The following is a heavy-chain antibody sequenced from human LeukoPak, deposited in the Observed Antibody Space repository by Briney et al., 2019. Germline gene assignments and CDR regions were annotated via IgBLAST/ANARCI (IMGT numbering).Heavy chain of an antibody. Sequence: PGGSLRLSCAASGFTFSYYAMHWVRQAPGKGLEWVAVISYEGSKQYYADSVKGRFTISRDNSKNTLYLQMNSLRAEDTALYYCARQYCSGGDCYFFDWGQGTLVTVSS. CDR3: ARQYCSGGDCYFFD. D-gene: IGHD2-15*01. CDR1: GFTFSYYA. V-gene: IGHV3-30-3*01. CDR2: ISYEGSKQ. J-gene: IGHJ4*02.